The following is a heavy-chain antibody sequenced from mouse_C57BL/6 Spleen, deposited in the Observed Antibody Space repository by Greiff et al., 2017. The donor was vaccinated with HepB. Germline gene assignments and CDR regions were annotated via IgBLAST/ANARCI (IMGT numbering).Heavy chain of an antibody. D-gene: IGHD5-1-1*01. J-gene: IGHJ1*03. CDR3: ARIPGRYWYFDV. Sequence: QVQLQQPGAELVMPGASVKLSCKASGYTFTSYWMHWVKQRPGQGLEWIGEIDPSDSYTNYNQKFKGKSTLTVDKYSSTAYMQLSSLTSEDSAVYYCARIPGRYWYFDVWGTGTTVTVSS. V-gene: IGHV1-69*01. CDR1: GYTFTSYW. CDR2: IDPSDSYT.